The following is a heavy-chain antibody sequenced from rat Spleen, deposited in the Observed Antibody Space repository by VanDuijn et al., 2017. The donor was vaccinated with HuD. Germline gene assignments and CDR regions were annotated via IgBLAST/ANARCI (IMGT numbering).Heavy chain of an antibody. Sequence: EVQLVESGGGLVQPGRSLKLSCAASGFTFSNYGMAWVRQAPTKGLEWVASITNSGGSTYYRDSVKGRFTISRDNAKSTLYLQMDSLRSEDTATYYCTTGELPGAYWGQGTLVTVSS. CDR1: GFTFSNYG. J-gene: IGHJ3*01. CDR3: TTGELPGAY. D-gene: IGHD1-4*01. CDR2: ITNSGGST. V-gene: IGHV5-27*01.